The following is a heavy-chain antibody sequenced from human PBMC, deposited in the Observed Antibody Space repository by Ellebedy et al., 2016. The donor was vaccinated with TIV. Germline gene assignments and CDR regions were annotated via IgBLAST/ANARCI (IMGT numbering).Heavy chain of an antibody. CDR2: ISYDGSNK. D-gene: IGHD4-17*01. CDR3: ARALKRNYGDYVGAY. CDR1: GFTFSSYA. V-gene: IGHV3-30-3*01. Sequence: GESLKISCVASGFTFSSYAMHWVRQAPGKGLEWVAVISYDGSNKYYADSVKGRFTISRDNSKNTLYLQMNSLRAEDTAVYYCARALKRNYGDYVGAYWGQGTLVTVSS. J-gene: IGHJ4*02.